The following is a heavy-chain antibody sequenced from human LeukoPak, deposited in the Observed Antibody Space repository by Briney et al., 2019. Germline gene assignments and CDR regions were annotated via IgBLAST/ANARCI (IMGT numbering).Heavy chain of an antibody. CDR1: GYTFTSYY. D-gene: IGHD1-14*01. CDR3: ARDPEVPRWFDP. V-gene: IGHV1-46*01. Sequence: ASVKVSCKASGYTFTSYYMHWVRQAPGQGLEWMGIINPSGGSTSYAQKFQGRVTMTRDTSTSTVYMELSSLRSDDTAVYYCARDPEVPRWFDPWGQGTLVTVSS. J-gene: IGHJ5*02. CDR2: INPSGGST.